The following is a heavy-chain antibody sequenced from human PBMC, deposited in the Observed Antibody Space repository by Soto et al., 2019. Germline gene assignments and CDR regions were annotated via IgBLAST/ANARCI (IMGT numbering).Heavy chain of an antibody. CDR1: GFIFSSYG. J-gene: IGHJ4*02. Sequence: QVQLVESGGGVVQPGRSLRLSCAASGFIFSSYGMHWVRQAPGKGLEWVAVISYEGSHTYYADSVKGRFTITRDNSKNTLYRQMHRLRHEDTAVYYCAKEVHCGGGSCPWSAGFDYWGQGTPLTVSS. V-gene: IGHV3-30*18. D-gene: IGHD2-15*01. CDR3: AKEVHCGGGSCPWSAGFDY. CDR2: ISYEGSHT.